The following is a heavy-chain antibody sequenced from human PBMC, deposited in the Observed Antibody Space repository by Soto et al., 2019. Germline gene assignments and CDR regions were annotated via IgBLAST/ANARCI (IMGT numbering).Heavy chain of an antibody. CDR3: VTYDFIWGSYRVRWAY. D-gene: IGHD3-16*02. V-gene: IGHV3-15*01. J-gene: IGHJ4*02. CDR2: IKSETDGGTT. CDR1: GFPFSYSW. Sequence: EVQLAESGGGLVNPGGSLRLSCVASGFPFSYSWMSWVRQAAGKGLEWVARIKSETDGGTTDYAAPVEGRFTISRDDSKNTMNLQMNSLNTEDTAVYYCVTYDFIWGSYRVRWAYWGQGTLVTVSS.